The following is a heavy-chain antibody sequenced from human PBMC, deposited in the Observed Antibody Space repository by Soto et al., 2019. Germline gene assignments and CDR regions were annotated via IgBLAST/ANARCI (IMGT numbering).Heavy chain of an antibody. CDR1: GFTFSSYA. D-gene: IGHD4-17*01. J-gene: IGHJ4*02. CDR3: AKDVRGFSTVTNSHFDY. V-gene: IGHV3-23*01. CDR2: ISGSGGST. Sequence: PGGSLRLSCAASGFTFSSYAMSWVRQAPGKGLEWVSAISGSGGSTYYADSVKGRFTISRDNSKNTLYLQMNSLRAEDTAVYYCAKDVRGFSTVTNSHFDYWGQGTLVTVSS.